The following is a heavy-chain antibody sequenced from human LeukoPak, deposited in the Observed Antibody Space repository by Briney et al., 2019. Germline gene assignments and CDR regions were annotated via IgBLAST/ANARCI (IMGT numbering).Heavy chain of an antibody. CDR1: GGSISSSSYY. J-gene: IGHJ4*02. Sequence: SETLSLTCTVSGGSISSSSYYWGWIRQPPGKGLEWIGSVYYTGASYYNPSLKSRVTISIDTSKNHFSLNLTSVTAADTAVYYCARGALPQNWGQGALVTVSS. CDR2: VYYTGAS. V-gene: IGHV4-39*07. CDR3: ARGALPQN.